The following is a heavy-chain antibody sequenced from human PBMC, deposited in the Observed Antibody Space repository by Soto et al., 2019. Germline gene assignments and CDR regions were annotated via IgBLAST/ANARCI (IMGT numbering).Heavy chain of an antibody. D-gene: IGHD6-19*01. Sequence: GSLRLSCSASGFTFSDYYMSWIRQAPGKGLEWVSYISSSGSTIYYADSVKGRFTISRDNAKNSLYLQMNSLRAEDTAVYYCARDPSIAVAGIDAFDIWGQGTMVTVSS. CDR1: GFTFSDYY. CDR2: ISSSGSTI. CDR3: ARDPSIAVAGIDAFDI. V-gene: IGHV3-11*01. J-gene: IGHJ3*02.